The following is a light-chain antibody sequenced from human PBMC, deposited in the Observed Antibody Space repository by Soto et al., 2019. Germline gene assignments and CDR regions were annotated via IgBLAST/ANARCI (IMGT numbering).Light chain of an antibody. Sequence: QSALTQPRSVSGSPGQSVTISCTGTSSDVGGYHYVSWYQQHPGKAPKLMIYDVSKRPSGVPDRFSGSKSGNTASLTISGLQAEDEADYYGCSYAGSYKGYVFGTGTKLTVL. J-gene: IGLJ1*01. CDR1: SSDVGGYHY. CDR2: DVS. V-gene: IGLV2-11*01. CDR3: CSYAGSYKGYV.